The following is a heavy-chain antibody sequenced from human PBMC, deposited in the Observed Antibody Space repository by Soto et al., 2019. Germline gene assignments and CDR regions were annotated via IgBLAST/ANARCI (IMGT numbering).Heavy chain of an antibody. CDR1: GFTFSSYG. J-gene: IGHJ6*02. CDR3: AKDQGGGNVEGHYYYGMDV. Sequence: QVQLVESGGGVVQPGRSLRLSCAASGFTFSSYGMHWVRQAPGKGLEWVAVISYDGTNKYYADSVKGRFTISRDNSKNTLYLQMNSLRAEDTAVYYCAKDQGGGNVEGHYYYGMDVWVQGTTVTVSS. CDR2: ISYDGTNK. V-gene: IGHV3-30*18. D-gene: IGHD2-15*01.